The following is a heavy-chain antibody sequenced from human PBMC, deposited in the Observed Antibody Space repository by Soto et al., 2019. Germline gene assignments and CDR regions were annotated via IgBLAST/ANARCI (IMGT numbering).Heavy chain of an antibody. CDR3: VRAAGYSGNDYVYYYGMDV. CDR1: GFTFSSYG. V-gene: IGHV3-33*01. Sequence: QVQLVESGGGVVQPGRSLRLSCAASGFTFSSYGMHWVRQAPGKGLEWVALVWYDGGNKYYADSVKGRFTISRDNSKNTLYLQMNSLRDEDTAVYCRVRAAGYSGNDYVYYYGMDVWGQGTTVTVSS. J-gene: IGHJ6*02. D-gene: IGHD5-12*01. CDR2: VWYDGGNK.